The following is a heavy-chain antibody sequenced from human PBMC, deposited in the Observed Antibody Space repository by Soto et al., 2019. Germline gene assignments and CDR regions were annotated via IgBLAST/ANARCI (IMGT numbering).Heavy chain of an antibody. CDR3: GKVLIGATRHADVDS. CDR2: IYYDEST. D-gene: IGHD2-15*01. J-gene: IGHJ4*02. Sequence: SETLSLTCTVSGVSLNSGHYYWVWIRQSPGKGLAWIASIYYDESTYYNPSLKSRVTISTDKPKNQFSLTLKSVTAADTAVYYCGKVLIGATRHADVDSWGQGALVTVSS. CDR1: GVSLNSGHYY. V-gene: IGHV4-39*01.